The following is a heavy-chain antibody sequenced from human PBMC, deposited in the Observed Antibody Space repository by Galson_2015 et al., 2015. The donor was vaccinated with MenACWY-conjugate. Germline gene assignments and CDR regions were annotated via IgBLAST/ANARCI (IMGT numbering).Heavy chain of an antibody. J-gene: IGHJ4*02. CDR1: GGTFTTYT. CDR3: AREGKANDYGGNSADF. Sequence: SVKVSCKASGGTFTTYTFTWVRQGPGQGLEWMGGVTPIFGTAKYAPRFQGRLSITADKSTSTVYMELSSLRSEDTAVYYCAREGKANDYGGNSADFWGQGTLVLVSS. CDR2: VTPIFGTA. V-gene: IGHV1-69*06. D-gene: IGHD4-23*01.